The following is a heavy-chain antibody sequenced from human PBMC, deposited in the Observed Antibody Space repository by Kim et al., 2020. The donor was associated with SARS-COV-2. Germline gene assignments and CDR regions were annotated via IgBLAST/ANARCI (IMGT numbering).Heavy chain of an antibody. CDR1: GFTFGDYA. CDR2: IRSKAYGGTT. CDR3: TRGSVPTMTTVPPSYFYYGMDV. Sequence: GGSLRLSCTASGFTFGDYAMSWFRQAPGKGLEWVGFIRSKAYGGTTEYAASVKGRFTISRDDSKSIAYLQMNSLKTEDTAVYYCTRGSVPTMTTVPPSYFYYGMDVWGQGTTVTVSS. J-gene: IGHJ6*02. V-gene: IGHV3-49*03. D-gene: IGHD4-17*01.